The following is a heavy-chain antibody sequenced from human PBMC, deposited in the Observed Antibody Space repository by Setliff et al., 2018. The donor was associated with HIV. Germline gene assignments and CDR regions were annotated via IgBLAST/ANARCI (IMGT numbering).Heavy chain of an antibody. V-gene: IGHV5-51*01. CDR1: GYSFTSYW. CDR3: ARREGRFGEASMDV. Sequence: PGESLTISCKGPGYSFTSYWIAWMRQMPGKGLEWMGIIYPGDSDTRYSPSFQGQVTISADKSISTAYLQWSSLKASDTAMYYCARREGRFGEASMDVWGKGTTVTVSS. J-gene: IGHJ6*03. CDR2: IYPGDSDT. D-gene: IGHD3-10*01.